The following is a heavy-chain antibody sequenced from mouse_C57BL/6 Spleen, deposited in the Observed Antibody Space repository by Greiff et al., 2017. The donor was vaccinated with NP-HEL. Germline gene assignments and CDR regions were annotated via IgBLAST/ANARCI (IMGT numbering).Heavy chain of an antibody. CDR3: ASQIYYYGSSYDAMDY. Sequence: VQLQQSGPELVKPGASVKISCKASGYAFSSSWMNWVKQRPGKGLEWIGRIYPGDGDTKYNGKFKGKATLTADTSSSTAYMQLSSLTSEDSAVYFCASQIYYYGSSYDAMDYWGQGTSVTVSS. J-gene: IGHJ4*01. V-gene: IGHV1-82*01. CDR1: GYAFSSSW. CDR2: IYPGDGDT. D-gene: IGHD1-1*01.